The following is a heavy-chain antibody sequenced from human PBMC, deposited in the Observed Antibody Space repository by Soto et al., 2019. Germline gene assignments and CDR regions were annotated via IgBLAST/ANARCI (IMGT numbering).Heavy chain of an antibody. Sequence: EVQLVESGGGLVQSGGSLRLSCAASGFTFSSYWMHWVRQAPGKGLVWVSRIKSDGISTNYADSVKGRFTISRDNATDTVFLQMNGLSADDPAVYYCARGAMGNYYNDYWGQGTLVTVSS. V-gene: IGHV3-74*01. J-gene: IGHJ4*02. CDR2: IKSDGIST. CDR3: ARGAMGNYYNDY. CDR1: GFTFSSYW. D-gene: IGHD3-10*01.